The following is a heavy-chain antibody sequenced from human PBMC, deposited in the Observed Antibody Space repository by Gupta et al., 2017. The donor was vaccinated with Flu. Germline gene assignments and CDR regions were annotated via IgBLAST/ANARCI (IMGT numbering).Heavy chain of an antibody. CDR2: ISDGSSYI. Sequence: EVQLVESGGGLVKPGGSLTLSCAASKFDFSSFYMNWVRQTPGGGLEWVSSISDGSSYIYYAESVKGRFTISRDNAKNSLYLQMNSLRAEDTALYYCVRARVPCTNGICYRFDSWGQGTLVTVSS. J-gene: IGHJ4*02. V-gene: IGHV3-21*01. CDR1: KFDFSSFY. D-gene: IGHD2-8*01. CDR3: VRARVPCTNGICYRFDS.